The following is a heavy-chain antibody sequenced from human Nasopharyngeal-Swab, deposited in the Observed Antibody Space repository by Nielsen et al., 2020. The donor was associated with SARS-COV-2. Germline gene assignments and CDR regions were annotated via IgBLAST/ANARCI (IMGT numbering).Heavy chain of an antibody. CDR2: ISWNSGSI. J-gene: IGHJ4*02. D-gene: IGHD6-19*01. CDR3: AKDMGPHSSGCNY. V-gene: IGHV3-9*01. CDR1: GFTFDDYA. Sequence: SLKISCAASGFTFDDYAMHWVRQAPGTGLEWVSGISWNSGSIGYADSVKGRFTISRDNAKNSLYLQMNSLRAEDTALYYCAKDMGPHSSGCNYWGQGTLVTVSS.